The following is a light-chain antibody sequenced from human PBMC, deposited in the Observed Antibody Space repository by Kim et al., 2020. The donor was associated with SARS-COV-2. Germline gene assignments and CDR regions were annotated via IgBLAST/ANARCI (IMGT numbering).Light chain of an antibody. J-gene: IGKJ2*01. V-gene: IGKV3-11*01. CDR3: QQRSNWYT. Sequence: LSLLPGERATLSGRASQSVSRYLAWYQQKPGQAPRLLIYDASNRATGIPARFSGSGSGTDFTLTISSLEPEDFAVYYCQQRSNWYTFGQGTKLEI. CDR1: QSVSRY. CDR2: DAS.